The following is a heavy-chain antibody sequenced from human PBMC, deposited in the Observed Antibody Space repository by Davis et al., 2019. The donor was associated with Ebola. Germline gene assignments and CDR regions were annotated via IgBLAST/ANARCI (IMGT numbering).Heavy chain of an antibody. CDR3: ARILMYSSGFYYFDY. J-gene: IGHJ4*02. D-gene: IGHD6-19*01. CDR2: IDWDDDK. Sequence: TLSLTCTVSGGSISSYYWSWIRQPPGKALEWLALIDWDDDKYYSTSLKTRLTISKDTSKNQVVLTMTNMDPVDTATYYCARILMYSSGFYYFDYWGQGTLVTVSS. V-gene: IGHV2-70*18. CDR1: GGSISSYYW.